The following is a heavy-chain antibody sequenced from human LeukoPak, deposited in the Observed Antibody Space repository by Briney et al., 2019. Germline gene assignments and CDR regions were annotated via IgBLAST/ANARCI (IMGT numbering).Heavy chain of an antibody. CDR1: GGSFSGYY. Sequence: SGTLSLTCAVYGGSFSGYYWSWIRQPPGKGLEWIGEINHSGSTNYNPSLKSRVTISVDTSKNQFSLKLSSVTAADTAVYYCARDGGLDSSGYYFDYWGQGTLVTVSS. D-gene: IGHD3-22*01. CDR3: ARDGGLDSSGYYFDY. V-gene: IGHV4-34*01. J-gene: IGHJ4*02. CDR2: INHSGST.